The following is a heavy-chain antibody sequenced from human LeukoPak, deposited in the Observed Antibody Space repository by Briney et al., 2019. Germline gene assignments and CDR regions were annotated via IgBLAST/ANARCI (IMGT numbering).Heavy chain of an antibody. D-gene: IGHD1-7*01. CDR2: IIPIFGTA. J-gene: IGHJ4*02. CDR3: ARGMTGTNPLDY. CDR1: GGTFSSYA. V-gene: IGHV1-69*05. Sequence: SVKVSCKASGGTFSSYAISWVRQAPGQGLEWMGGIIPIFGTANYAQKFQGRVTITTDESTSTAYMELSSLRSEDTAVYYCARGMTGTNPLDYWGQGTLVTVSS.